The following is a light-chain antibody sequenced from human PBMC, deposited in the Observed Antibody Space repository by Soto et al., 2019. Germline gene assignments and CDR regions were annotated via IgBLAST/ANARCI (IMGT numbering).Light chain of an antibody. CDR2: GAS. J-gene: IGKJ1*01. CDR1: QSVSSTF. Sequence: ESVLTQSPGTLSLTPGERATLSCRASQSVSSTFFAWYQQKPGQAPKVLIYGASTRATGIPDRFSGSGSGTDFTITISRLETEEFAMYYCQQYESSRTFGQGTKVEMK. CDR3: QQYESSRT. V-gene: IGKV3-20*01.